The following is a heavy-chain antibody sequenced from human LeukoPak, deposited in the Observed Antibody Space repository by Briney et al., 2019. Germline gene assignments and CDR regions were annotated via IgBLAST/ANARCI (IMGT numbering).Heavy chain of an antibody. CDR1: GGSISSYY. D-gene: IGHD2-21*02. CDR3: ARQVVTAMRYFDY. CDR2: IYYSGST. J-gene: IGHJ4*02. V-gene: IGHV4-59*01. Sequence: PTETLSLTCTVSGGSISSYYWSWIRQPPGKGLEWIGYIYYSGSTNYNPSLKSRVTISVDTSKNQFSLKLSSVTAADTAVYYCARQVVTAMRYFDYWGQGTLVTVSS.